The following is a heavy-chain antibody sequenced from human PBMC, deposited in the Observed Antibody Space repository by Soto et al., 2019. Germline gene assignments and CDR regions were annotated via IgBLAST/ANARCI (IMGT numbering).Heavy chain of an antibody. Sequence: GSLRLSCIGSGFTFGDYAMSWVRQAPGKGLEWVGFIRSKAYGGTTEYAASVKGRFTISRDDSKDIAYLQMDSLKPEDTALYYCTRDPPLIDFWGQGTLVTVSS. CDR3: TRDPPLIDF. J-gene: IGHJ4*02. V-gene: IGHV3-49*04. CDR2: IRSKAYGGTT. CDR1: GFTFGDYA.